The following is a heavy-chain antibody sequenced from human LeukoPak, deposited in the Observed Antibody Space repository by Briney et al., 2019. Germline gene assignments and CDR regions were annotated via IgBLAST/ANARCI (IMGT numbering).Heavy chain of an antibody. J-gene: IGHJ4*02. D-gene: IGHD6-19*01. CDR1: GGSIRSYY. Sequence: SETLSLTCSVSGGSIRSYYWSWIRQPPGKGLEWIGSMYYSGSTYYNPSLKSRVTISVDTSKNQFSLKLSSVTAADTAVYYCARDLAVAGLTFFDYWGQGTLVTVSS. CDR3: ARDLAVAGLTFFDY. CDR2: MYYSGST. V-gene: IGHV4-59*12.